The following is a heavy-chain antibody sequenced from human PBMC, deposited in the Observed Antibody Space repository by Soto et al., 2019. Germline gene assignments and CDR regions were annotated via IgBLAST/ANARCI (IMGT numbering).Heavy chain of an antibody. CDR1: GFTFSSYW. CDR3: ARYPNPTVAGLPFDL. Sequence: GGSLRLSCAASGFTFSSYWMSWVRQALGKGLEWVAHTRQDGGQEYYVDSVKGRFTISRDNAKNSLYLQMNSLRVEDTAVYYCARYPNPTVAGLPFDLWGQGTLVTVSS. D-gene: IGHD6-19*01. CDR2: TRQDGGQE. V-gene: IGHV3-7*03. J-gene: IGHJ4*02.